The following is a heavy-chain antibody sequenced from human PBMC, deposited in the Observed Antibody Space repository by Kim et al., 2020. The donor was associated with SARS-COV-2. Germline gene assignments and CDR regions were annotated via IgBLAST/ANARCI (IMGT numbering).Heavy chain of an antibody. V-gene: IGHV4-34*01. Sequence: SETLSLTCAVYGGSFNGYTWHWIRQSPEKGLEWIGQINHSGDTKYNPSVKSRVTISIDTSKSQFSLKLTSVTAADTAVYFCARGLTGYWGQGTLVTVSS. J-gene: IGHJ4*02. CDR1: GGSFNGYT. D-gene: IGHD3-9*01. CDR2: INHSGDT. CDR3: ARGLTGY.